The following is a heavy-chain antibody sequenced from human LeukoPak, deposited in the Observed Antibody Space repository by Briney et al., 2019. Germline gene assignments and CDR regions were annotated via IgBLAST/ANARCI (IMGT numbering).Heavy chain of an antibody. V-gene: IGHV3-21*01. CDR3: ARDYYYDSSGYYDAFDI. Sequence: GGPLRLSCAPSGFTFSSYSINWARQPPGKGLEGVSSIRSSSSYIYYADSVKGRFTISRDNAKNSLYLQMNSLRAEDTAVYYCARDYYYDSSGYYDAFDIWGQGTMVTVSS. CDR1: GFTFSSYS. CDR2: IRSSSSYI. J-gene: IGHJ3*02. D-gene: IGHD3-22*01.